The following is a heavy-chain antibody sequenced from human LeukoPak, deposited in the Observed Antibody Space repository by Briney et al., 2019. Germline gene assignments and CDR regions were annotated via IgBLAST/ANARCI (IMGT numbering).Heavy chain of an antibody. Sequence: GGSLRLSCAASGFTFSSNYMSWVRQAPGKGLEWVSAISGSGGSTYYADSVKGRFTISRDNSKNTLYLQMNSLRAEDTAVYYCAKVPYCGGDCYPTYYYYYMDVWGKGTAVTISS. D-gene: IGHD2-21*02. CDR3: AKVPYCGGDCYPTYYYYYMDV. J-gene: IGHJ6*03. CDR1: GFTFSSNY. V-gene: IGHV3-23*01. CDR2: ISGSGGST.